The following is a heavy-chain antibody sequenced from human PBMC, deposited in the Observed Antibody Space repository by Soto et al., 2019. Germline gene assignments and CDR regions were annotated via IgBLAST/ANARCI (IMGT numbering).Heavy chain of an antibody. CDR1: GGTFSSYA. CDR2: IIPIFGTA. V-gene: IGHV1-69*13. D-gene: IGHD2-15*01. J-gene: IGHJ4*02. CDR3: ARAFVVVVAASGYFDY. Sequence: SVKVSCKASGGTFSSYAISWVRQAPGQGLEWMGGIIPIFGTANYAQKFQGRVTITADESTSTAYMELSSLRSEDTAVYYCARAFVVVVAASGYFDYWGQGTLVPVSS.